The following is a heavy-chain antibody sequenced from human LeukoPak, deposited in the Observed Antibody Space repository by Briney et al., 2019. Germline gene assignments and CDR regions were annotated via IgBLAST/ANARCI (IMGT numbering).Heavy chain of an antibody. CDR1: GYTFTSYG. CDR3: ARDEEGEPNLDY. Sequence: SVKVSCKASGYTFTSYGISWVRQAPGQGLEGMGWISAYNGNTNYAQKLQGRVTMTTDTSTSTAYMELRSLRSDDTAVYYCARDEEGEPNLDYWGQGTLVTVSS. D-gene: IGHD3-16*01. J-gene: IGHJ4*02. V-gene: IGHV1-18*01. CDR2: ISAYNGNT.